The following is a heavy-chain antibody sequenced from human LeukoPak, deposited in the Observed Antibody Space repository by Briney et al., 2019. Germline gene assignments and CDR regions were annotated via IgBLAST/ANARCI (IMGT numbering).Heavy chain of an antibody. CDR2: ISSSSSYI. Sequence: PGGSLRLSCAASGFTFSSYSMNWVRQAPGKGLEWVSSISSSSSYIYYADSVKGRFTISRDNAKNSLYLQMNSLRAEDTAVYYCARGGVADPRYYYYYMDVWGKGTTVTISS. V-gene: IGHV3-21*01. J-gene: IGHJ6*03. CDR3: ARGGVADPRYYYYYMDV. D-gene: IGHD3-10*01. CDR1: GFTFSSYS.